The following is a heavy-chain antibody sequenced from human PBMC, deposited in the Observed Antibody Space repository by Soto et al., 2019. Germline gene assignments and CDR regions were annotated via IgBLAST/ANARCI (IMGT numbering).Heavy chain of an antibody. CDR2: INHSGST. J-gene: IGHJ4*02. V-gene: IGHV4-34*01. CDR3: ARGLLGYCSSTSCYAGIGFDY. CDR1: GGSFSGYY. D-gene: IGHD2-2*01. Sequence: QVQLQQWGAGLLKPSETLSLTCAVYGGSFSGYYWSWIRQPPGKGLEWIGEINHSGSTNNNPSLKGRVTKTVDTSKNQFSLKLSSVTAADTAVYYCARGLLGYCSSTSCYAGIGFDYWGQGTLVTVSS.